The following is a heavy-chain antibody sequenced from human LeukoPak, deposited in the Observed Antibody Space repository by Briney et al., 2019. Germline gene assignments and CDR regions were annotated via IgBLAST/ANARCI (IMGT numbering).Heavy chain of an antibody. Sequence: GGSLRLSCAASGFTFSGSAMHWVRQASGKGLEWVGRIRSKANSYATAYAASVKGRFTISRDDSKNTAYLQMNSLKTEDTAVYYCTLYYYGSGSYPSVFDIWGQGTMVTVSS. CDR3: TLYYYGSGSYPSVFDI. J-gene: IGHJ3*02. CDR2: IRSKANSYAT. V-gene: IGHV3-73*01. CDR1: GFTFSGSA. D-gene: IGHD3-10*01.